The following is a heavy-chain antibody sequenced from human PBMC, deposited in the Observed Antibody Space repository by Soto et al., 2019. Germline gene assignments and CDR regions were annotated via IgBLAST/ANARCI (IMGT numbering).Heavy chain of an antibody. CDR3: AKEGTAEWIHYYYPTDV. J-gene: IGHJ6*02. CDR1: GFNFSRFG. Sequence: PGGSLRLSCAGSGFNFSRFGMTWGRQAPGKGLEWVSTISGSGGSRFYADSVKGRFTLTRDNSKDTVYLQMNSLRVEDTAFYYCAKEGTAEWIHYYYPTDVWGRGTPVTVSS. V-gene: IGHV3-23*01. CDR2: ISGSGGSR. D-gene: IGHD5-18*01.